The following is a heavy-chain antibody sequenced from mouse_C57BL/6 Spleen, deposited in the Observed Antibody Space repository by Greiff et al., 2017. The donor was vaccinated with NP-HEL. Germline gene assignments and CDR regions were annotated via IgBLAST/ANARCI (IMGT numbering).Heavy chain of an antibody. Sequence: VQLQQSGAELVRPGASVTLSCKASGYTFTDYEMHWVKQTPVHGLEWIGAIDPETGGTAYNQKFKGKAILTADKSSSTAYMELRSLTSEDSAVYYCTRRGYYGSSYPFDYWGQGTTLTVSS. V-gene: IGHV1-15*01. CDR3: TRRGYYGSSYPFDY. D-gene: IGHD1-1*01. J-gene: IGHJ2*01. CDR2: IDPETGGT. CDR1: GYTFTDYE.